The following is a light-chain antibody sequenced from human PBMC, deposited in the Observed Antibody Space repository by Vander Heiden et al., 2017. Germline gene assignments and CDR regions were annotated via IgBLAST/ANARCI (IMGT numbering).Light chain of an antibody. V-gene: IGKV3-11*01. J-gene: IGKJ4*01. CDR2: DAS. Sequence: EIVFTQSPATLSLSPGERATLSCRASQSVSNYLAWYQHKPGQAPRLLIYDASNRAAGIPARFSGSGSGTDFTLTISSLEPEDFAVYYCQQRSNWPPEVTFGGGTKVEIK. CDR3: QQRSNWPPEVT. CDR1: QSVSNY.